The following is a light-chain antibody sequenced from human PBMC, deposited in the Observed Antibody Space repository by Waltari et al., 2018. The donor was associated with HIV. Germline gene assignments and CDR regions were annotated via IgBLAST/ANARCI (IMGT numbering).Light chain of an antibody. CDR3: SSFTSSSTVV. Sequence: QSALTQPPSVSGSPGQSVTISCPGTSSDVGSYNLVSWYQQSQGTAPKLMVYEVTYRPSGVPERFSGSKSGNTASLTISGLQAEDEADYYCSSFTSSSTVVFGGGTKLTVL. J-gene: IGLJ3*02. V-gene: IGLV2-18*02. CDR2: EVT. CDR1: SSDVGSYNL.